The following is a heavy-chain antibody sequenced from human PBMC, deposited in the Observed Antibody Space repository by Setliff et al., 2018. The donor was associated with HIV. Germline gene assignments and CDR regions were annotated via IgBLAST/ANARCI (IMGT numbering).Heavy chain of an antibody. CDR2: IITIFGKG. J-gene: IGHJ3*02. CDR3: ARSGTHLEESRGSSGWVSAAFDI. CDR1: GGTFSSYA. Sequence: ASVKVSCKASGGTFSSYAINWVRQAPGQGLEWMGGIITIFGKGNYAQKFQGRVTITADESTSTGYMEPSSLRSEDTAVYYCARSGTHLEESRGSSGWVSAAFDIWGQGTMVT. V-gene: IGHV1-69*13. D-gene: IGHD6-19*01.